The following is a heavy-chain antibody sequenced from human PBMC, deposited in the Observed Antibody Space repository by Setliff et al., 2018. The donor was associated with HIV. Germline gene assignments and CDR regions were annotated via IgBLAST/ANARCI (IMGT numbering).Heavy chain of an antibody. CDR2: ISTYSGHT. CDR3: ARVLWPYSSSRFDY. J-gene: IGHJ4*02. CDR1: GFTFTSYG. Sequence: ASVKVSCKTSGFTFTSYGITWVRQAPGQGLEWMGWISTYSGHTNYAQKLQGRVNMTTDTSTSTAYMELRSLRSDDTAVYYCARVLWPYSSSRFDYWGQGTLVTV. V-gene: IGHV1-18*01. D-gene: IGHD6-6*01.